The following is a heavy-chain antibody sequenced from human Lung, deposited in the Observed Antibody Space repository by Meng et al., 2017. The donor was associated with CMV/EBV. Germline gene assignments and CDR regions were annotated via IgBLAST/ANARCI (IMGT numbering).Heavy chain of an antibody. CDR3: ARLFHTTLGTNYYYGRAV. J-gene: IGHJ6*02. CDR2: INPHSGDT. V-gene: IGHV1-2*02. D-gene: IGHD3-10*01. CDR1: GYTFTGYN. Sequence: SVKVSXKASGYTFTGYNIHWVRQAPGQGLEWMGWINPHSGDTKYSEKFEGRVTLTRDTSISTAYMELSRLRSDDTAVFFCARLFHTTLGTNYYYGRAVWGPWTXVNGAS.